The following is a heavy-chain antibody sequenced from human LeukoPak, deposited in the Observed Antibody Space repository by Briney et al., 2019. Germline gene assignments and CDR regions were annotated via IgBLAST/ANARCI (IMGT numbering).Heavy chain of an antibody. CDR1: GFTFSSYS. Sequence: PGGSLRLSCAASGFTFSSYSMNWVRQAPGKGLEGVSYISSSSSTIYYADSVKGRFTISRDNAKNSLYLQMNSLRAEDTAVYYCARTQWLMAFDIWGQGTMVTVSS. V-gene: IGHV3-48*04. CDR3: ARTQWLMAFDI. CDR2: ISSSSSTI. D-gene: IGHD6-19*01. J-gene: IGHJ3*02.